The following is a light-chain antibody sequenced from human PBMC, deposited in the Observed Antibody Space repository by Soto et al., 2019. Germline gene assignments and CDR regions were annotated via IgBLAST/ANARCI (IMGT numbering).Light chain of an antibody. CDR3: QQRSNWPPRIT. V-gene: IGKV3-11*01. Sequence: PGERATLSCRASQSVSSYLAWYQQKPGQAPRLLIYDTSNRATGIPARFSGSGSGTDFTLTISSLEPEDFAVYYCQQRSNWPPRITFGQGTRLEIK. CDR1: QSVSSY. CDR2: DTS. J-gene: IGKJ5*01.